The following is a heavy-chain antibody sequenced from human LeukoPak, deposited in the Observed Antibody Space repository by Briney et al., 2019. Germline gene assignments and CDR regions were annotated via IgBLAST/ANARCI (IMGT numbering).Heavy chain of an antibody. J-gene: IGHJ4*02. D-gene: IGHD1-26*01. V-gene: IGHV4-34*01. CDR2: INHSGST. CDR1: GGSFSGYY. CDR3: ARGELPDY. Sequence: SETLSLTCAVYGGSFSGYYWSWIRQPPGKGLEWIGEINHSGSTNYNPSLKSRVTISVDTSKNQFSLKLSSVTAADAAVYYCARGELPDYWGQGTLVTVSS.